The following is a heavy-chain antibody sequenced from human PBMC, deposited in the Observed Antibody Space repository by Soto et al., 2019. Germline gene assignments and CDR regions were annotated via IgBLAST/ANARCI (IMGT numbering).Heavy chain of an antibody. J-gene: IGHJ4*02. CDR2: IYFSGST. CDR1: GGSISPYY. CDR3: AGGGWELLN. V-gene: IGHV4-59*01. D-gene: IGHD1-26*01. Sequence: QVQLQESGPGLVKPSETLSLTCTVSGGSISPYYWSWIRQPPGKGLEWIGYIYFSGSTDYNPSLRSGVTISVDTSKHLSSLKLSSVAAADTAVYYCAGGGWELLNWGQGTMVTVSS.